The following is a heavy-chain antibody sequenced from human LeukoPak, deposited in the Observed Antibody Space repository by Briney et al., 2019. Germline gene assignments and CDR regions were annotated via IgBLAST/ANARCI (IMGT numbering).Heavy chain of an antibody. CDR1: GFTFSSYG. Sequence: GGSLRLSCAASGFTFSSYGMHWVRQAPGKGLEWVVFIRYDGSNKHYADSVKGRFTISRDNSKNTLYLQMNSLRAEDTAVYYCAKDRGGSDVLRFFDWLGSTFWFDPWGQGTLVTVSS. V-gene: IGHV3-30*02. J-gene: IGHJ5*02. D-gene: IGHD3-9*01. CDR2: IRYDGSNK. CDR3: AKDRGGSDVLRFFDWLGSTFWFDP.